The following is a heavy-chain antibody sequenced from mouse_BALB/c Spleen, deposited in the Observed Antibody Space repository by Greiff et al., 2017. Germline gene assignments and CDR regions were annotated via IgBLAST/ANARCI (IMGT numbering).Heavy chain of an antibody. V-gene: IGHV1-69*01. CDR2: IDTSDSYT. CDR1: GYTFTDYW. J-gene: IGHJ4*01. CDR3: ARSGYHYAMDY. Sequence: QVQLQQSGAELVMPGASVKMSCKASGYTFTDYWMHWVKQRPGQGLEWIGAIDTSDSYTSYNQKFKGKATLTVDESSSTAYMQLSSLTSEDSAVYYCARSGYHYAMDYWGQGTSVTVSS. D-gene: IGHD2-2*01.